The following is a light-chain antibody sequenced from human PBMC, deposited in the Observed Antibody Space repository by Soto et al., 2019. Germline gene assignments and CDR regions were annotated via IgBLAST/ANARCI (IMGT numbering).Light chain of an antibody. Sequence: QSALTQPPSASGSPGQSGTISCTGTSSDVGDYNYVSWYQQHPGKAPKLMTYEVSKRPSGVPDRFSGSKSGNTASLTVSGLQAEDEADYYCSSYAGSDNFVFGTGTKVTVL. CDR3: SSYAGSDNFV. CDR2: EVS. V-gene: IGLV2-8*01. J-gene: IGLJ1*01. CDR1: SSDVGDYNY.